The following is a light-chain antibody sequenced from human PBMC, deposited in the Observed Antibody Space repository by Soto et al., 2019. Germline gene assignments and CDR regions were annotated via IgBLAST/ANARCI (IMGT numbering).Light chain of an antibody. J-gene: IGKJ2*01. CDR1: QRISSN. Sequence: VMTQSPATLSVSPGERATLYCKASQRISSNLAWYQQKPGQPPRLLIYGASTRATGIPARFSGSGSGTEFTLTISGLQSEDFALYYCQQYNIWPPYTFGQGTKVDIK. CDR3: QQYNIWPPYT. CDR2: GAS. V-gene: IGKV3-15*01.